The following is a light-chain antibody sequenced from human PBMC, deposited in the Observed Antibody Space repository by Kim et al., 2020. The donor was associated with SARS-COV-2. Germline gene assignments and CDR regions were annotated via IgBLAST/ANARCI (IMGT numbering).Light chain of an antibody. CDR2: RNN. CDR3: AAWDDSLSGV. Sequence: PGQRVTISCSGSISNIGSNYVYWYQQLPGTAPKLLIYRNNQRPSGVPDRFSGSKSGTSASLAISGLRSEDEADYYCAAWDDSLSGVFGGGTQLTVL. CDR1: ISNIGSNY. J-gene: IGLJ3*02. V-gene: IGLV1-47*01.